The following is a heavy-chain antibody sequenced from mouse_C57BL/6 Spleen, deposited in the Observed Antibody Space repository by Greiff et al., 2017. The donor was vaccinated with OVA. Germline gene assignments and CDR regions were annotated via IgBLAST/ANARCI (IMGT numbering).Heavy chain of an antibody. Sequence: EVQVVESGGGLVQPGGSLSLSCAASGFTFTDYYMSWVRQPPGKALEWLGFIRNKANGYTTEYSASVKGRFTISRDNSQSILYLQMNALRAEDSATYYCARYLVYYWYAMDYWGQGTSVTVSS. CDR2: IRNKANGYTT. D-gene: IGHD1-1*01. V-gene: IGHV7-3*01. CDR3: ARYLVYYWYAMDY. CDR1: GFTFTDYY. J-gene: IGHJ4*01.